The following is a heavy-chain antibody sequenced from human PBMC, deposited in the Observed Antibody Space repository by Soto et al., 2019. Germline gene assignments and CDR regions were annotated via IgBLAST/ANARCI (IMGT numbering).Heavy chain of an antibody. CDR2: ITPRFATA. J-gene: IGHJ4*02. CDR3: VRWRGTVTTPGFMGPLDY. D-gene: IGHD3-3*01. V-gene: IGHV1-69*01. CDR1: GGTLSSFT. Sequence: QVHLVQSGAEVKKPGSSVKVSCKASGGTLSSFTISWVRQAPGQGPEWMGGITPRFATAKYAQKFQGRVTITADESTNTLYMELSSLRSEDTAVYYCVRWRGTVTTPGFMGPLDYWGQGTLVTVSS.